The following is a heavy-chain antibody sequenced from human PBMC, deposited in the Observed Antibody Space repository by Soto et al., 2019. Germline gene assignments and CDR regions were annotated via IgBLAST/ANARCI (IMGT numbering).Heavy chain of an antibody. Sequence: QVQLVESWGGVVQPGRSLRLSCAASGFTFSSYGMHWVRQAPGKGLEWVAVISYDGSNKYYADSVKGRFTISRDNSKNTLYLQMNSLRAEDTAVYYCAKEFHSSSPYFDYWGQGTLVTVSS. CDR3: AKEFHSSSPYFDY. J-gene: IGHJ4*02. CDR1: GFTFSSYG. CDR2: ISYDGSNK. D-gene: IGHD6-6*01. V-gene: IGHV3-30*18.